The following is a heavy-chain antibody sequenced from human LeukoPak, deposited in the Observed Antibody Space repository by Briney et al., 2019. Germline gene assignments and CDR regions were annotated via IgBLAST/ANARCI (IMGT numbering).Heavy chain of an antibody. D-gene: IGHD3-10*01. Sequence: GGSLRLSCAASGFTFSSYAMHWVRQAPGKGLEWVANIKQDGSEKYYVDSVKGRFTISRDNAKNSLYLQMNSLRAGDTAVYYCASGITMVRGVIRDYWGQGTLVTVSS. CDR2: IKQDGSEK. CDR3: ASGITMVRGVIRDY. CDR1: GFTFSSYA. V-gene: IGHV3-7*01. J-gene: IGHJ4*02.